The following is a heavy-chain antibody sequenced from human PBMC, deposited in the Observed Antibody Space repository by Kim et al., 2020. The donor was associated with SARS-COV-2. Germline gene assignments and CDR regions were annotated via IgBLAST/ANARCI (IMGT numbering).Heavy chain of an antibody. CDR3: ARDQRGTIAAADY. D-gene: IGHD6-13*01. J-gene: IGHJ4*02. V-gene: IGHV3-30*01. Sequence: YADSVKGRFTISRDNSKNTLYLQMNSLRAEDTAVYYCARDQRGTIAAADYWGQGTLVTVSS.